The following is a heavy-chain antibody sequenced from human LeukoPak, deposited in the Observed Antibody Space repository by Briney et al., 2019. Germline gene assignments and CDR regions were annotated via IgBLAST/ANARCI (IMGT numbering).Heavy chain of an antibody. Sequence: GRSLRLSCAASGFTFSSYGMHWVRQAPGKGLEWVAVISYDGSNKYYADSVKGRSTISRDNSKNTLYLQMNSLRAEDTAVYYCAKDYYYGSGPGWFDPWGQGTLVTVSS. CDR3: AKDYYYGSGPGWFDP. V-gene: IGHV3-30*18. CDR1: GFTFSSYG. J-gene: IGHJ5*02. D-gene: IGHD3-10*01. CDR2: ISYDGSNK.